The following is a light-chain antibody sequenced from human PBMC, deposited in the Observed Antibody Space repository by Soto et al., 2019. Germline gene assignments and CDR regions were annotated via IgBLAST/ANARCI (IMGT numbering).Light chain of an antibody. CDR1: QSITSY. V-gene: IGKV1-39*01. CDR3: QQSYSTPQVT. CDR2: ATS. J-gene: IGKJ4*01. Sequence: IQVTQSPYSLSASIGDRVTITCRASQSITSYLNWYQQKPGKAPKLLIYATSSLQSGGPSRFSGSGSGTDFTLTINSLQPEDFATYYCQQSYSTPQVTFGGGTKVDIK.